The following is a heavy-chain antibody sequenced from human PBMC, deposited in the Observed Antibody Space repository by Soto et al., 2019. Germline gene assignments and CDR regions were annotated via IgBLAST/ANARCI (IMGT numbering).Heavy chain of an antibody. V-gene: IGHV3-30*18. D-gene: IGHD3-9*01. CDR3: AKDPNAAEYYDILTGYYDSGY. CDR2: ISYDGSNK. J-gene: IGHJ4*02. Sequence: PGGSLRLSCAASGFTFSSYGMHWVRQAPGKGLEWVAVISYDGSNKYYADSVKGRFTISRDNSKNTLYLQMNSLRAEDTAVYYCAKDPNAAEYYDILTGYYDSGYWGQGTLVTVSS. CDR1: GFTFSSYG.